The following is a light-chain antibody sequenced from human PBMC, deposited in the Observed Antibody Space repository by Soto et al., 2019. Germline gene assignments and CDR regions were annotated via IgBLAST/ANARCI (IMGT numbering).Light chain of an antibody. V-gene: IGKV1-39*01. CDR3: QQAKSFPLT. Sequence: DLQMTEPPSSLSASVGDSVTITCXASQSISRYLNWYQQRPGKAPKLLIYAASSLQNDVPSRFRSSGSGTDFTLTISSLQPEDFATYYCQQAKSFPLTFGGGTKVDI. CDR2: AAS. CDR1: QSISRY. J-gene: IGKJ4*01.